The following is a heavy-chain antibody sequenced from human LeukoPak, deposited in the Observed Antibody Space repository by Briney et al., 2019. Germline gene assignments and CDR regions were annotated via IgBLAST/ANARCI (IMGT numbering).Heavy chain of an antibody. CDR2: ITSSSSNI. D-gene: IGHD1-7*01. CDR1: GFTFSSYS. CDR3: ARDLSRGNRNYELGV. Sequence: GGSLRLSCAASGFTFSSYSMNWVRQAPGKGLEWVSSITSSSSNIYYADSVKGRFTISRDNAKNSLYLQMDNLRAEDTAVYYCARDLSRGNRNYELGVWGQGTTVTVSS. J-gene: IGHJ6*02. V-gene: IGHV3-21*01.